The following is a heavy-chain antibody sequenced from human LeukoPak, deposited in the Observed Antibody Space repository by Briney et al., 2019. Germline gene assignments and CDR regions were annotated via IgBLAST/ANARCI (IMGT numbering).Heavy chain of an antibody. Sequence: GESLQISCKGSGYSFTTYWIGWVRQMPGKGLEWMGLIYPGDSDTRYSPSFQGQVTISADKSISTAYLQWSSLKASDTAMYYCARLIRITMVRGVIGWFDPWGQGTLVTVSS. CDR2: IYPGDSDT. D-gene: IGHD3-10*01. V-gene: IGHV5-51*01. J-gene: IGHJ5*02. CDR3: ARLIRITMVRGVIGWFDP. CDR1: GYSFTTYW.